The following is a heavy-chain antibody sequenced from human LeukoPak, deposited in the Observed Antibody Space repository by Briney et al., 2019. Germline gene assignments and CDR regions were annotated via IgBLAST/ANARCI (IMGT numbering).Heavy chain of an antibody. CDR1: DDSITMYY. D-gene: IGHD3-10*01. Sequence: SETLSLTCSVSDDSITMYYWTWIRQPPGKGLEWIGEINHSGSTNYNPSLKSRVTISVDTSKNQFSLKLSSVTAADTAVYYCARSDARIYYGSGAVDYWGQGTLVTVSS. V-gene: IGHV4-34*01. J-gene: IGHJ4*02. CDR2: INHSGST. CDR3: ARSDARIYYGSGAVDY.